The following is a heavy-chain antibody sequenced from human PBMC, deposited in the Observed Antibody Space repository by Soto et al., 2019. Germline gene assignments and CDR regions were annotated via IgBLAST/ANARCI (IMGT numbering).Heavy chain of an antibody. CDR3: AMLGGWSGGSSGMDV. CDR1: GLIFSDYH. CDR2: IRRKANSYTT. J-gene: IGHJ6*02. D-gene: IGHD6-19*01. Sequence: HPGGSLRLSCAASGLIFSDYHVDWVRQAPGKGLEWVGRIRRKANSYTTEYAASVKGRFTISRDDSKNSLYLQMNSLKSEDTAVYYCAMLGGWSGGSSGMDVWGQGTTVTVSS. V-gene: IGHV3-72*01.